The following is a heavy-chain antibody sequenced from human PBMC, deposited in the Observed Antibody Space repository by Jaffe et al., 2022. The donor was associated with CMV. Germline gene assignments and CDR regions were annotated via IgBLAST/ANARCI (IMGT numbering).Heavy chain of an antibody. Sequence: QVQLVESGGGVVQPGRSLRLSCAASGFTFSSYGMHWVRQAPGKGLEWVAVIWYDGSNKYYADSVKGRFTISRDNSKNTLYLQMNSLRAEDTAVYYCAREGGAMAHDYWGQGTLVTVSS. CDR3: AREGGAMAHDY. J-gene: IGHJ4*02. CDR2: IWYDGSNK. V-gene: IGHV3-33*01. D-gene: IGHD3-16*01. CDR1: GFTFSSYG.